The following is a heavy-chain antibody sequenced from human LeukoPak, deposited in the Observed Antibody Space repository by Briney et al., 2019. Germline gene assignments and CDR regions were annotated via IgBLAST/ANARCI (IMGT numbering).Heavy chain of an antibody. Sequence: SETLSLTCAVYGGSFSGYYWSWIRQPPGKGLEWIGEINHSGSTNYNPSLKSRVTISVDTSKNQFSLKLSSVTAAGTAVYYCARVKFVRFDPWGQGTLVTVSS. CDR1: GGSFSGYY. V-gene: IGHV4-34*01. J-gene: IGHJ5*02. CDR3: ARVKFVRFDP. CDR2: INHSGST.